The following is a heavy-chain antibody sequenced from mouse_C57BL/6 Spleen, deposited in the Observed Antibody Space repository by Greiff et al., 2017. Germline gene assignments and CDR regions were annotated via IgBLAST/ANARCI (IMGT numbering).Heavy chain of an antibody. J-gene: IGHJ4*01. V-gene: IGHV1-18*01. CDR1: GYTFTDYN. D-gene: IGHD2-4*01. CDR3: ASAYDYDASYAMDD. Sequence: VHVKQSGPELVKPGASVKIPCTASGYTFTDYNMDWVKQSHGKSLEWIGDINPNNGGTNYNQKFKGKATVTVDKSSRTAYMELRSLTSEDTAVYFGASAYDYDASYAMDDWGQGTSVTVSS. CDR2: INPNNGGT.